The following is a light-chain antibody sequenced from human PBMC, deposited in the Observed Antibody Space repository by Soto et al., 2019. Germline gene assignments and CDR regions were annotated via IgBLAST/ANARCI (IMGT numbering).Light chain of an antibody. CDR3: LLYYGGAYV. J-gene: IGLJ1*01. CDR2: DTS. Sequence: QTVVTQEPSLTVSPGGTVTLTCDSSTGAVTSGYFPNWFQQKPGQAPRTLIYDTSNKHSWTPARFSGSLLGGKAALTLSGVQPEDEAEYYCLLYYGGAYVFGTGTKLTVL. CDR1: TGAVTSGYF. V-gene: IGLV7-43*01.